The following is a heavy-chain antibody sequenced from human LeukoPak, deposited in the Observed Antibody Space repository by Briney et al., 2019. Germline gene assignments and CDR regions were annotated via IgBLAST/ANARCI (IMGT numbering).Heavy chain of an antibody. CDR2: ISYDGSNK. CDR3: AREDGDTTPAGYYYYGMDV. Sequence: PGGSLRLSCAASGFTFSSYAMHWVRQAPGKGLEWVAVISYDGSNKYYADSVKGRFTISRDNSKNTLYLQMNSLRAEDTAVYYCAREDGDTTPAGYYYYGMDVWGQGTTVTVSS. D-gene: IGHD4-17*01. J-gene: IGHJ6*02. CDR1: GFTFSSYA. V-gene: IGHV3-30-3*01.